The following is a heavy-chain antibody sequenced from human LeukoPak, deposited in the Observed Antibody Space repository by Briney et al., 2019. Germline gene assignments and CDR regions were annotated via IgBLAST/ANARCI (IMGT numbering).Heavy chain of an antibody. J-gene: IGHJ4*02. CDR1: GGSISSGGYY. CDR2: IYYSGST. D-gene: IGHD3-3*01. Sequence: SQTLSLTCTVSGGSISSGGYYWSWIRQHPGKGLEWIGYIYYSGSTNYNPSLKSRVTISVDTSKNQFSLKLSSVTAADTAVYYCARGHYDFWSGYAPFFDYWGQGTLVTVSS. CDR3: ARGHYDFWSGYAPFFDY. V-gene: IGHV4-31*03.